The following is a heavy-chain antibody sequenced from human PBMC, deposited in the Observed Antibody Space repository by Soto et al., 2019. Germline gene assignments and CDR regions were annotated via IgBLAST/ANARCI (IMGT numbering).Heavy chain of an antibody. CDR1: GYTFSTSG. CDR2: ISTYNGDT. Sequence: QVQLVQSEAEVRKPGASVKVSCKASGYTFSTSGMSWLRQAPGQGLEWMGWISTYNGDTNDAPKFQDRVTMTSDTAPSTVYMELRSLRSDDTAVYYCARAGAAPYYYYGMDVWGQGTRVTVSS. D-gene: IGHD2-15*01. V-gene: IGHV1-18*01. J-gene: IGHJ6*02. CDR3: ARAGAAPYYYYGMDV.